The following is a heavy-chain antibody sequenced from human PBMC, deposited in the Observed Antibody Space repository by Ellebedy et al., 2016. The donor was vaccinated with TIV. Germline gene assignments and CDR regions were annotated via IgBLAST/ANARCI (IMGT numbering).Heavy chain of an antibody. CDR2: INPSGGST. CDR3: ARGAPGGGGSDF. Sequence: AASVKVSCKASGYTFTRHHMHWMRQAPGQGLEWMGIINPSGGSTSYAQKFQGRVTMTRDTSTSTVYMELGSLRSEDTAVYYCARGAPGGGGSDFWGQGSLVTVSS. CDR1: GYTFTRHH. J-gene: IGHJ4*02. D-gene: IGHD5-12*01. V-gene: IGHV1-46*01.